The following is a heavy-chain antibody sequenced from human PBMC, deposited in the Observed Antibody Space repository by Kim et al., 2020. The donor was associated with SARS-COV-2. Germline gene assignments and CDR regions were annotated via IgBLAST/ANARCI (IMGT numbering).Heavy chain of an antibody. D-gene: IGHD6-6*01. V-gene: IGHV4-61*02. J-gene: IGHJ4*02. CDR3: ARGVRLEYSSSSGGPIDY. CDR2: IYSTGTI. CDR1: GGSFSSSAYY. Sequence: SETLSLTCTVSGGSFSSSAYYWNWIRQPAEKGLEWIGRIYSTGTINYNPSLQSRVTISIDKSKNQFSLQLNSVTAADTAVYFCARGVRLEYSSSSGGPIDYWGQGTLLSVSS.